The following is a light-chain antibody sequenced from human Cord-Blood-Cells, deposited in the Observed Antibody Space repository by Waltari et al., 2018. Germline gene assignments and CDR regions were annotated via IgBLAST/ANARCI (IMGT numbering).Light chain of an antibody. Sequence: QSALTQPASVSGSPGQSITTSCTGTRSDVGSYNLVSWYQQHPGKAPKLMIYEVSKRPSGVSNRFSGSKSGNTASLTISGLQAEDEADYYCCSYAGSSTFVVFGGGTKLTVL. J-gene: IGLJ2*01. CDR2: EVS. V-gene: IGLV2-23*02. CDR3: CSYAGSSTFVV. CDR1: RSDVGSYNL.